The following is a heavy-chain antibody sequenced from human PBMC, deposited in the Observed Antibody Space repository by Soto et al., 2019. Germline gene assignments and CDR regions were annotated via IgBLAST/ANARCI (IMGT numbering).Heavy chain of an antibody. CDR3: ASACGYRSGRYRFDY. V-gene: IGHV4-59*01. Sequence: SETLSLTCTVSGGSISSYYWSWIRQPPGKGLEWIGYIYYSGSTNYNPSLKSRVTISVDTSKNQFSLKLSSVTAADTAVYYCASACGYRSGRYRFDYWGQGTLVTVSS. CDR1: GGSISSYY. CDR2: IYYSGST. D-gene: IGHD6-13*01. J-gene: IGHJ4*02.